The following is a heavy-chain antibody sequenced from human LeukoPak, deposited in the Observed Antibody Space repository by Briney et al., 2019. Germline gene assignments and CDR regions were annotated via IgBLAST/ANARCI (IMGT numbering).Heavy chain of an antibody. CDR3: ARDMTTATTCYLQH. J-gene: IGHJ1*01. D-gene: IGHD4-17*01. CDR2: ISSRSTYR. CDR1: GFTFSDYS. V-gene: IGHV3-21*06. Sequence: GGSLRLSCAACGFTFSDYSMNWVRQAPGKGLEWASSISSRSTYRYYADSVKGRFTISRDNAKNSLCLQMNSLRAEDTAVYYCARDMTTATTCYLQHWGQGTLVTVSS.